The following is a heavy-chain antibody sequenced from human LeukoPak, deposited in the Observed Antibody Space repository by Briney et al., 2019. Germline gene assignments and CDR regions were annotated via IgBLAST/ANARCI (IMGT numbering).Heavy chain of an antibody. D-gene: IGHD3-22*01. CDR1: GGSISSYY. V-gene: IGHV4-59*08. Sequence: SETLSLTCTVSGGSISSYYWSWIRQPPGKGLEWIGYIYYSGSTNYNPSLKSRVTISVDTSKNQFSLKLSSVTAADTAVYYCASTYYYDSGFDYWGQGTLVTVSS. J-gene: IGHJ4*02. CDR3: ASTYYYDSGFDY. CDR2: IYYSGST.